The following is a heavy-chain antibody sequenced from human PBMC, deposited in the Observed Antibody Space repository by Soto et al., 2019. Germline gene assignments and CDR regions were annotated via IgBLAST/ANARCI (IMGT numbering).Heavy chain of an antibody. CDR1: GGTFSSYA. V-gene: IGHV1-69*01. CDR3: ASSSDDSSGPTHY. D-gene: IGHD3-22*01. J-gene: IGHJ4*02. Sequence: QVQLVQSGAEVEKPGSSVKVSCKASGGTFSSYAISWVRQAPGQGLEWMGGIIPILGTATYAKKYQGRVTITADESTSTAHREMSSLRSEDTAVYYCASSSDDSSGPTHYWGQGTLVTVS. CDR2: IIPILGTA.